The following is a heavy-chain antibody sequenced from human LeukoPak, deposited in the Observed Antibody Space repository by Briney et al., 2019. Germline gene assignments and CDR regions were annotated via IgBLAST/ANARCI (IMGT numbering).Heavy chain of an antibody. J-gene: IGHJ4*02. CDR1: GFSFSSYE. CDR3: VRDRPDRGYSYGRDFDY. CDR2: ISGGGDEI. V-gene: IGHV3-48*03. Sequence: GGSLRLSCAASGFSFSSYEMNWVRQAPGKGLQWISYISGGGDEIYYGDSVKDRFTVSRDNAKNSLYLLMNSLRAEDTAVYYCVRDRPDRGYSYGRDFDYWGQGTLVTVSS. D-gene: IGHD5-18*01.